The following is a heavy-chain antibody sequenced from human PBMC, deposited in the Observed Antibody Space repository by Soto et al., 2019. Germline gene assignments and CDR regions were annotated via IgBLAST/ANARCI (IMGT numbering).Heavy chain of an antibody. V-gene: IGHV3-7*05. CDR2: IKQDGSEK. D-gene: IGHD5-18*01. Sequence: PGGSLRLSCAASGFTFSSYWMGWVCQAPGKGLEWVANIKQDGSEKYYADSVKGRFTISRDNAKNSLYLQMNSLRAEDTAVYYCARVFGAHPTQRGYSYGPFDYGGQGTMVTVS. CDR3: ARVFGAHPTQRGYSYGPFDY. CDR1: GFTFSSYW. J-gene: IGHJ4*02.